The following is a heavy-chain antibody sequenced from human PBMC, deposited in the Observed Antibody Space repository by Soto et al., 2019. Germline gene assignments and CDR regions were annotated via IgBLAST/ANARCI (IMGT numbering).Heavy chain of an antibody. CDR1: GGSISSDY. D-gene: IGHD3-22*01. Sequence: PSETLSLPCTVCGGSISSDYCSWIRQPPWKGLEWVGYVYNNGVTKYNPSLKSRVTISVDTSNNQFSLKLTSVTAADTAVYYCARGYYYDTSGYYSAFDIWGQGTMVTVSS. V-gene: IGHV4-59*01. CDR3: ARGYYYDTSGYYSAFDI. J-gene: IGHJ3*02. CDR2: VYNNGVT.